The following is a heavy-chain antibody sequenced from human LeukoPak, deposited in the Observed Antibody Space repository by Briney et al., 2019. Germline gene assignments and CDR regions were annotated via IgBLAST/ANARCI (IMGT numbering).Heavy chain of an antibody. D-gene: IGHD6-19*01. CDR1: GYSISSSNW. V-gene: IGHV4-28*01. CDR3: ARNQAVASNRGAMDI. CDR2: IYYSGSA. Sequence: SDTLSLTCAVSGYSISSSNWWGWFRQPPGKGLEWIGYIYYSGSAYYNTSLNSRITMSVDTSKNQFSLKLSSVTAVDTAVYYCARNQAVASNRGAMDIWGQGTMVIVSS. J-gene: IGHJ3*02.